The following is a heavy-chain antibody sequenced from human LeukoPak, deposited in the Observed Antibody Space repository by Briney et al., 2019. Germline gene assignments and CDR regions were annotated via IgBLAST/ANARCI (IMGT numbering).Heavy chain of an antibody. J-gene: IGHJ1*01. Sequence: GGSLRLSCAASGFTFSSYAMSWVRQAPGKGPEWVSAISGSGGSTYYADSVKGRFTISRDDSKNTLYLQMNSLRAEDTAVYYCAEVGVAAGYFQHWGQGTLVTVSS. CDR2: ISGSGGST. D-gene: IGHD2-15*01. CDR3: AEVGVAAGYFQH. CDR1: GFTFSSYA. V-gene: IGHV3-23*01.